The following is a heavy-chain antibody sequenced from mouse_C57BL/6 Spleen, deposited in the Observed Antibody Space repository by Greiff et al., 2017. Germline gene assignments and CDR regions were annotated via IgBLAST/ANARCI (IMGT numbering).Heavy chain of an antibody. J-gene: IGHJ4*01. D-gene: IGHD4-1*01. CDR3: ARNWVEAMDY. V-gene: IGHV1-18*01. Sequence: VQLKESGPELVKPGASVKIPCKASGYTFNDYNMDWVKQSHGKSLEWIGAINPNDGGTSYNQKFKGKATLTGDKSSSTAYMALRSLTSEDTAVSYCARNWVEAMDYWGQGTSVTVSS. CDR2: INPNDGGT. CDR1: GYTFNDYN.